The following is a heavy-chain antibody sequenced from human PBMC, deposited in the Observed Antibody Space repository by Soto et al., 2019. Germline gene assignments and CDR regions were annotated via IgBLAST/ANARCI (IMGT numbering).Heavy chain of an antibody. D-gene: IGHD5-12*01. V-gene: IGHV3-33*01. Sequence: GGSLRLSCVASGFNFGNLGMHWVRQAPGKGLEWLTVISNDENIKQDSVRGRFAIARDNSKNTLYLHLTSLRAEDTAIYYCARGLRGVLDYWGQGTLVTVSS. CDR3: ARGLRGVLDY. J-gene: IGHJ4*02. CDR2: ISNDENIK. CDR1: GFNFGNLG.